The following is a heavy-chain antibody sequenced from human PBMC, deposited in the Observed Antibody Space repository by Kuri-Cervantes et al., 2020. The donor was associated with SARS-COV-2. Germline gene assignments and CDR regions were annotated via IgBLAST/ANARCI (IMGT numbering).Heavy chain of an antibody. Sequence: ESLKISCTVSGGSISSYYWSWIRQPPGKGLEWIGSIYYSGSTYYNPSLKSRVTISVDTSKNQFSLKLSSVTAADTAVYYCARHEYSSSWVDYWGQGTLVTVSS. CDR3: ARHEYSSSWVDY. J-gene: IGHJ4*02. V-gene: IGHV4-59*05. CDR1: GGSISSYY. CDR2: IYYSGST. D-gene: IGHD6-13*01.